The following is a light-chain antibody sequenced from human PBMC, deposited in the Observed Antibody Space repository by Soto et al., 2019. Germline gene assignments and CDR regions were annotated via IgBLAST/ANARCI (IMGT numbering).Light chain of an antibody. V-gene: IGKV3-20*01. CDR3: QLYDSSPVGYT. CDR1: QILNRNY. Sequence: ELVLTQSPGTLSLSPGERVALSCSASQILNRNYFAWYQQKPGQAPRLLIYGATIRAADIPERFSGSGSGTHFTLTISRLEPEDFAMYYCQLYDSSPVGYTFGRGTKLEMK. CDR2: GAT. J-gene: IGKJ2*01.